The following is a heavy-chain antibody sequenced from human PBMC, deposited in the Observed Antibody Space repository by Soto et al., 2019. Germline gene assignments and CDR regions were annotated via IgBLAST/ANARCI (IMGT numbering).Heavy chain of an antibody. CDR2: ITLVFGTA. D-gene: IGHD7-27*01. Sequence: QVQLVQSGAEVKKPGSSVKVSCKASGGTFMTYTISWVRQAPGQGLEWMGGITLVFGTADYAQKFQGRVKITADESTGTVYMERSVLRSEDTAVYYCAREGVAPGAYDNWGQGTLVSVSA. J-gene: IGHJ4*02. CDR1: GGTFMTYT. CDR3: AREGVAPGAYDN. V-gene: IGHV1-69*01.